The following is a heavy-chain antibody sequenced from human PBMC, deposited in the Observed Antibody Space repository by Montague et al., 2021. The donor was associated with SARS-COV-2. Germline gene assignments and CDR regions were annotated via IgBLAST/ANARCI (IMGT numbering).Heavy chain of an antibody. CDR2: ISYIGKT. V-gene: IGHV4-38-2*02. CDR3: VRVLDNPVRDY. J-gene: IGHJ4*02. CDR1: GYSISTGYY. D-gene: IGHD3/OR15-3a*01. Sequence: SETLSLTCSVSGYSISTGYYWCWLRQPPGKGLELVGCISYIGKTYYSPSLNSRLTILLDSSKNQFPLQARSVTAADTAVYYCVRVLDNPVRDYWGQGTLVTVSS.